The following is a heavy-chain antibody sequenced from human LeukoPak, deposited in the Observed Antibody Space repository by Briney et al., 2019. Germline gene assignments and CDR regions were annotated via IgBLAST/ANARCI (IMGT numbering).Heavy chain of an antibody. CDR2: INHSGST. V-gene: IGHV4-34*01. J-gene: IGHJ4*02. CDR3: AIVSNGDYAY. CDR1: GGSFSGYY. Sequence: SETLSLTCAVYGGSFSGYYWSWIRQPPGKGLEWIGEINHSGSTNYNPSLKSRVTISVDTSKNQFSLKLSSVTVADTAVHYCAIVSNGDYAYWGQGTLVTVSS. D-gene: IGHD4-17*01.